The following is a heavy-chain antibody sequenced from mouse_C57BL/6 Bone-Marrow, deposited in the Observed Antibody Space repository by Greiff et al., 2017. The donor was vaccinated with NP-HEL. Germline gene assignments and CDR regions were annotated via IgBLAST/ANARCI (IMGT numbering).Heavy chain of an antibody. Sequence: VQLQQSGPGLVKPSQTVFLTCTVTGISITTGNYRWSWIRQFPGNKLEWIGYIYYSGTITYNPSLTSRTTITRDTPKNQFFLEMNSLTAEDTATYYCARDNGLYYAMDYWGQGTSVTVSS. CDR2: IYYSGTI. D-gene: IGHD6-5*01. J-gene: IGHJ4*01. V-gene: IGHV3-5*01. CDR1: GISITTGNYR. CDR3: ARDNGLYYAMDY.